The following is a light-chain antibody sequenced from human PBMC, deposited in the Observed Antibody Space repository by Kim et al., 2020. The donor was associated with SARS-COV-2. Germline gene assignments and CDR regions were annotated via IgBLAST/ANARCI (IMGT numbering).Light chain of an antibody. CDR3: RAWDSSTHNYV. Sequence: SYELTQPPSVSVSPGQTASITCSGYKLGDKYVSWYQQKPGQSPVVVISQDNERPSGIPERFSGSNSGNTATLTISGTEAMDEGDYYSRAWDSSTHNYV. CDR1: KLGDKY. CDR2: QDN. J-gene: IGLJ1*01. V-gene: IGLV3-1*01.